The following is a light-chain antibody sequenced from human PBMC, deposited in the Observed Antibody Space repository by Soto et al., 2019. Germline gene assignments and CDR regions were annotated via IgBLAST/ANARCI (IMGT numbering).Light chain of an antibody. CDR3: QQYGSSSYT. CDR2: GAS. V-gene: IGKV3-20*01. CDR1: QSITSSF. Sequence: EIVLTQSPGTLSLSPGERATLSCMASQSITSSFLAWYQQKPGQAPRLLMFGASGRASGIPDRFSVSGSGTDFTLTITRLEPEDFAVYYCQQYGSSSYTFGQGTKLEIK. J-gene: IGKJ2*01.